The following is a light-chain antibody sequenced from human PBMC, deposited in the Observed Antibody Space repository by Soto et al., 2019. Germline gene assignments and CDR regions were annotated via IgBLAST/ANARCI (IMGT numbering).Light chain of an antibody. Sequence: DIQMTQSPSTLSASIGDRVTITCRASQSISSWLAWYQQKPGKAPKLLIYKASSLESGVPSRFSGSGSGSEFTLTLSSLQPDDFATYFCLQYSSYSRTFGHGTKVEIK. CDR1: QSISSW. V-gene: IGKV1-5*03. CDR2: KAS. CDR3: LQYSSYSRT. J-gene: IGKJ1*01.